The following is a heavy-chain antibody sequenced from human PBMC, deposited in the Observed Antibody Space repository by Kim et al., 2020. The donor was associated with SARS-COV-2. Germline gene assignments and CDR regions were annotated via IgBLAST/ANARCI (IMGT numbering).Heavy chain of an antibody. CDR2: IYYSGST. J-gene: IGHJ4*02. D-gene: IGHD3-22*01. Sequence: SETLSLTCTVSGGSISSSSYYWGWIRQPPGKGLEWIGSIYYSGSTYYNPSLKSRVTISVDTCKNQFSLKLSSVTAADTAVYYCARASYYDSSGYYIPPNLFDYWGQGTLVTVSS. V-gene: IGHV4-39*07. CDR3: ARASYYDSSGYYIPPNLFDY. CDR1: GGSISSSSYY.